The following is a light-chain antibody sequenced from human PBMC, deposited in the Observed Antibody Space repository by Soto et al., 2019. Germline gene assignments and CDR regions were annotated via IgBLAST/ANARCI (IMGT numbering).Light chain of an antibody. J-gene: IGKJ2*01. CDR2: QVS. CDR1: QGLVHSDGATF. Sequence: DVVMIQSPLSLPVTLGQPASISCRSSQGLVHSDGATFLAWCQQRPGQSPSRLIYQVSNRDSGVQDRFGGSGSGTEFTLKISKVEDEDVGVYYGMLGAHRPYTVGQGTKLEI. V-gene: IGKV2-30*02. CDR3: MLGAHRPYT.